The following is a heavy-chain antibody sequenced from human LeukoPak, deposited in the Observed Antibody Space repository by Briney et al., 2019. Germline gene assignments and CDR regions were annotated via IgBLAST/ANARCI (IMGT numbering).Heavy chain of an antibody. CDR1: GLTFSSYA. CDR2: ISGNGIST. D-gene: IGHD2-21*02. Sequence: GGSLRLSCAASGLTFSSYAMSWVRQAPGKGPEWVSAISGNGISTSYADAVKGRFTISRDNSTNTLSLQMNSLRAEDTAVYYCANAGGDSRPHDFWGQGTLVTVSS. J-gene: IGHJ4*02. CDR3: ANAGGDSRPHDF. V-gene: IGHV3-23*01.